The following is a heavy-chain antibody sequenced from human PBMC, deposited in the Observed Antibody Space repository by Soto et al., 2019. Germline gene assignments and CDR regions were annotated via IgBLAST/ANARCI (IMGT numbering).Heavy chain of an antibody. J-gene: IGHJ5*02. CDR2: INSDGSST. Sequence: PGGSLRLSCAASGFTFSSYWMHWVRQAPGKGLVWVSGINSDGSSTSYADSVKGRFTISRDNAKNTLYLQMNSLRAEDTAVYYCARARAIAAAGISWFDPWGQGTLVTVSS. D-gene: IGHD6-13*01. CDR1: GFTFSSYW. CDR3: ARARAIAAAGISWFDP. V-gene: IGHV3-74*01.